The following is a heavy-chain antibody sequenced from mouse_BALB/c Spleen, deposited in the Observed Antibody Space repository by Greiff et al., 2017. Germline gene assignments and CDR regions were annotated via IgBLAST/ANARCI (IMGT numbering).Heavy chain of an antibody. J-gene: IGHJ1*01. Sequence: EVKLQESGGGLVQPGGSLKLSCAASGFTFSSYTMSWVRQTPEKRLEWVAYISNGGGSTYYPDTVKGRFTISRDNAKNTLYLQMSSLKSEDTAMYYCARHGGITTVVAARYFDVWGAGTTVTVSS. CDR3: ARHGGITTVVAARYFDV. D-gene: IGHD1-1*01. CDR2: ISNGGGST. V-gene: IGHV5-12-2*01. CDR1: GFTFSSYT.